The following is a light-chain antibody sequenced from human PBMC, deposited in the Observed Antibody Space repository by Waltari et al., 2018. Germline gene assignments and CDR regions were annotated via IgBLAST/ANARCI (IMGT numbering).Light chain of an antibody. J-gene: IGKJ1*01. CDR2: GAS. CDR3: QQYVSLPVT. CDR1: QSVSRT. Sequence: EIVLTQSPGTLSLSPGERATLSCRASQSVSRTLAWYQQKPGQAPRLLIYGASTRATGIPERFSGGGSGTDFSLTISRLEPEDFAVYYCQQYVSLPVTFGQGTKVEIK. V-gene: IGKV3-20*01.